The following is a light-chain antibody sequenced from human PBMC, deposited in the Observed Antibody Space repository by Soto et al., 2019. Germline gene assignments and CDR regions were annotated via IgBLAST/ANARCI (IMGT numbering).Light chain of an antibody. CDR1: SSDFGAYNL. CDR3: CSSAGNFTWV. J-gene: IGLJ3*02. CDR2: YIS. V-gene: IGLV2-11*01. Sequence: QSALTQPRSVSGSPGQSVTISCTGTSSDFGAYNLVSWYQQYPGKAPKLMIYYISERPSGVPDRFSGSKSGNTASLTISGLQAEDEADYYRCSSAGNFTWVFGGGTKVTVL.